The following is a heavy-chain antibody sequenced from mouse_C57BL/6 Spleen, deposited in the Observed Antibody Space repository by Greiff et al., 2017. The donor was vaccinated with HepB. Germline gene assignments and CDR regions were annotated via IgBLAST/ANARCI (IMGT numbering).Heavy chain of an antibody. CDR1: GYSITSGYY. Sequence: EVHLVESGPGLVKPSQSLSLTCSVTGYSITSGYYWNWIRQFPGNKLEWMGYISYDGSNNYNPSLKNRISITRDTAKNQFFLKLNSVTTEDTATYYCARGDGYYHFDYWGQGTTLTVSS. D-gene: IGHD2-3*01. CDR3: ARGDGYYHFDY. V-gene: IGHV3-6*01. J-gene: IGHJ2*01. CDR2: ISYDGSN.